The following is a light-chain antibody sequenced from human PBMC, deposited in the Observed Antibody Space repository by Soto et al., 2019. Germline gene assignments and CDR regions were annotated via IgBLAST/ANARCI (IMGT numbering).Light chain of an antibody. CDR3: GTWDGSLNTQI. CDR1: SSNMGNNY. V-gene: IGLV1-51*01. Sequence: QSVLTQPPSVSAAPGQTVTISCSGSSSNMGNNYVSWYQQLPGTAPKLLIYDNDKRPSGIPDRFSGSKSGTSATLGITGLQTGDEADYYCGTWDGSLNTQIFGGGTKVTVL. J-gene: IGLJ2*01. CDR2: DND.